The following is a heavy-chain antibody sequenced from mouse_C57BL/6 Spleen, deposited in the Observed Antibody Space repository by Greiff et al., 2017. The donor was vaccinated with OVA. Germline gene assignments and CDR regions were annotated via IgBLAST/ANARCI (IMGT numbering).Heavy chain of an antibody. J-gene: IGHJ4*01. Sequence: DVLLVESGGGLVKPGGSLKLSCAATGFTFSSYAMSWVRQTPEKRLEWVATISDGGSYTYYPDNVKGRFTISRDNAKNNLYLQMSHLKSEDTAMYYCATYYYGVYAMDYWGQGTSVTVSS. CDR1: GFTFSSYA. D-gene: IGHD1-1*01. CDR3: ATYYYGVYAMDY. CDR2: ISDGGSYT. V-gene: IGHV5-4*01.